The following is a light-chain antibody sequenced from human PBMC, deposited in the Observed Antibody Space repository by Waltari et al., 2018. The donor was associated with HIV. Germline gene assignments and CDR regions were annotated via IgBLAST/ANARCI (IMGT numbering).Light chain of an antibody. CDR1: SRDVGGYKY. V-gene: IGLV2-14*03. CDR2: DVS. J-gene: IGLJ2*01. Sequence: QSALTQPASVSGSPGQSITISCTGTSRDVGGYKYVFWYQHPPGKAPKLMIYDVSNRPSGVSNRFSVSKSGNTASLTISVVQAEDEAYYYCNSYTTSSTLHVVFGGGTKRTVL. CDR3: NSYTTSSTLHVV.